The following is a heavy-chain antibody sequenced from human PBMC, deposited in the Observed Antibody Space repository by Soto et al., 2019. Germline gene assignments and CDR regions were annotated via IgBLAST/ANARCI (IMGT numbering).Heavy chain of an antibody. CDR1: GYTFSSYG. J-gene: IGHJ4*02. V-gene: IGHV1-18*01. CDR3: ARASGGGYDSVLSY. CDR2: ISVHNGKR. Sequence: QVQLVQSGAEVKKPGASVNVSCKAYGYTFSSYGISWVRQAPGQGLEWMGWISVHNGKRKYAQKLQGRVTMTTDTSTSTAYMEVRSLRSDDTAVYYCARASGGGYDSVLSYGGQGTLVTVSS. D-gene: IGHD5-12*01.